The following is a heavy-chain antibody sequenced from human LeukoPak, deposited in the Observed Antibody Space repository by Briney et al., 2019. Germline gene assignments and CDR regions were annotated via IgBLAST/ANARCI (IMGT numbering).Heavy chain of an antibody. CDR1: DGSISGGTYY. CDR3: ARNTVYCMDV. CDR2: VYFTGTT. V-gene: IGHV4-39*07. Sequence: ASETLSLTCNVSDGSISGGTYYWGWIRQPPGRGLESIGSVYFTGTTNYNPSLKSRVTISVDTSKNQFSLNLNSVTAADTAVYYCARNTVYCMDVWGQGTTVTVS. D-gene: IGHD2-21*01. J-gene: IGHJ6*02.